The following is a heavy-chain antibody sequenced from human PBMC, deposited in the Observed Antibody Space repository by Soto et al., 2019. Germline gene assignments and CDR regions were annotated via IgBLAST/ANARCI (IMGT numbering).Heavy chain of an antibody. CDR3: AMTTVTYPDYFDF. CDR2: INHNGST. J-gene: IGHJ4*02. Sequence: SETLSLTCAVYGGPFSGYYWSWIRQPPGKGLEWIGEINHNGSTYYSPSLKSRVAISVDKSKNHFSLRLTSVTAADTAMYYCAMTTVTYPDYFDFWGQGALVTVSS. D-gene: IGHD4-17*01. CDR1: GGPFSGYY. V-gene: IGHV4-34*01.